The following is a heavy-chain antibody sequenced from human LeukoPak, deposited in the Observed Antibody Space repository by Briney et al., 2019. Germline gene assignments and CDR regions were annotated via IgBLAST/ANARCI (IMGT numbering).Heavy chain of an antibody. CDR1: GYTFTTFD. CDR2: VSPNSGIT. D-gene: IGHD2-21*02. V-gene: IGHV1-8*03. J-gene: IGHJ4*02. CDR3: ARGSPGGGDVET. Sequence: ASVKVSCKASGYTFTTFDINWVRQATGQGLEWMGWVSPNSGITGYAQKLQDRVTITGDTSISTAYRELSRLRSEDTAVYYCARGSPGGGDVETWGQGTLVTVSS.